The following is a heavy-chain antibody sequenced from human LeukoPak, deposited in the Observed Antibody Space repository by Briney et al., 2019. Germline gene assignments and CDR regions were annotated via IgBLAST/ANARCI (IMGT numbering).Heavy chain of an antibody. CDR2: INPNSGGT. Sequence: GASVKVSCTASGYTFTGYYMHWVRQAPGQGLEWMGWINPNSGGTNYAQKFQGRVTMTRDTSISTAYMELSRLRSDDTAVYYCARYDYGDHDAFDIWGQGTMVTVSS. D-gene: IGHD4-17*01. CDR1: GYTFTGYY. V-gene: IGHV1-2*02. J-gene: IGHJ3*02. CDR3: ARYDYGDHDAFDI.